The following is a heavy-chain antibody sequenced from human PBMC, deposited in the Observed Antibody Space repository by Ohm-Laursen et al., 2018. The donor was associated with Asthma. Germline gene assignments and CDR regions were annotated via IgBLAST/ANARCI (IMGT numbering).Heavy chain of an antibody. CDR3: ARDSNYYDSSGYYYEAFDI. J-gene: IGHJ3*02. D-gene: IGHD3-22*01. V-gene: IGHV1-69*13. CDR1: GGTFSSYA. CDR2: IIPIFGTA. Sequence: ASVKVSCKVSGGTFSSYAISWVRQAPGQGLEWMGGIIPIFGTANYAQKFQGRVTITADESTSTAYMELSSLRSEDTAVYYCARDSNYYDSSGYYYEAFDIWGQGTMVTVSS.